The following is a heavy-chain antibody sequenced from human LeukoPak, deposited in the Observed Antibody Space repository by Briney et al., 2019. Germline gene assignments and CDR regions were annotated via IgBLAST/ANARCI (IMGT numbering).Heavy chain of an antibody. J-gene: IGHJ3*02. CDR2: IVVGSGNT. CDR3: AAANEITMIADDAFDI. D-gene: IGHD3-22*01. CDR1: GFTFTSSA. Sequence: GTSVKVSCKASGFTFTSSAMQWVRQARGQRLEWIGWIVVGSGNTNYAQKFQERVTITRDMSTSTAYMELSSLRSEDTAVYYCAAANEITMIADDAFDIWGQGTMVTVSS. V-gene: IGHV1-58*02.